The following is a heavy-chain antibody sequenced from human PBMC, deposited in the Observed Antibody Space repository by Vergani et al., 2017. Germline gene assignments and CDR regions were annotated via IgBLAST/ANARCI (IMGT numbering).Heavy chain of an antibody. V-gene: IGHV4-34*01. CDR1: GGSFSGYY. CDR2: INHSGST. CDR3: AKDYLGYCSSTSCYTYAFDI. J-gene: IGHJ3*02. D-gene: IGHD2-2*02. Sequence: QVQLQQWGAGLLKPSETLSLTCAVYGGSFSGYYWSWIRQPPGKGLEWIREINHSGSTNDYPSLKSRVTISVDTSKIQFPLKLSSVTAADSAVYYCAKDYLGYCSSTSCYTYAFDIWGQGIMVTVSA.